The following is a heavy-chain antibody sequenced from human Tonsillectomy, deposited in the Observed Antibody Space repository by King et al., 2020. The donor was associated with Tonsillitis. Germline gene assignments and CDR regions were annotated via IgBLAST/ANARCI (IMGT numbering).Heavy chain of an antibody. V-gene: IGHV3-73*02. CDR2: IRSKVNSYAT. CDR1: GFTFSGSA. Sequence: VQLVESGGGLVQPGGSLKLPCTASGFTFSGSAMHWVRQASGRGLEWVGRIRSKVNSYATEYAAAVEGRFTVSRDDSNNMAYLQMNSLKTEDTAVHYCTSLGDDTVTTFNYWGQGTLVTVSS. CDR3: TSLGDDTVTTFNY. J-gene: IGHJ4*02. D-gene: IGHD4-11*01.